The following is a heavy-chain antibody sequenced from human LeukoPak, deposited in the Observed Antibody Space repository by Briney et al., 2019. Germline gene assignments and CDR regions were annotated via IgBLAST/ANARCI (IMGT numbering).Heavy chain of an antibody. CDR3: ARDYYGMDV. J-gene: IGHJ6*02. CDR2: INSKRGDT. V-gene: IGHV1-2*02. Sequence: ASVKVSCKASGYTLTDYWMHWVRQAPGQGLEWMGWINSKRGDTDYAQKFQGRVSMTRDTSISTAYMELNRLTSDDTAVYYCARDYYGMDVWGQGTTVTVSS. CDR1: GYTLTDYW.